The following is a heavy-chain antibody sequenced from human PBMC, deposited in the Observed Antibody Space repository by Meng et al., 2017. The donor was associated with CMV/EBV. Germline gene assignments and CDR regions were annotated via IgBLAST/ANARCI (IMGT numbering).Heavy chain of an antibody. Sequence: ASVKVSCKASGYTFTGYYMHWVRQAPGQGLEWMGWINPNSGNTGYAQKFQGRVTITRNTSISTAYMELSSLRSEDTAVYYCARGSRVGIAAAGTATRLYYFDYWGQGTLVTVSS. CDR1: GYTFTGYY. J-gene: IGHJ4*02. D-gene: IGHD6-13*01. CDR3: ARGSRVGIAAAGTATRLYYFDY. V-gene: IGHV1-8*03. CDR2: INPNSGNT.